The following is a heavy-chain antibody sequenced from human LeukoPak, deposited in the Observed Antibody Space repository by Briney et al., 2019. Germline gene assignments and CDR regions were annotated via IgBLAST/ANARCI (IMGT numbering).Heavy chain of an antibody. CDR2: IYSGGST. J-gene: IGHJ4*02. CDR1: GFSFSSYA. Sequence: GGSLRLSCEVSGFSFSSYAMSWVRQAPRRGLEWVSGIYSGGSTYYADSVKGRFTISRDNSKNTLYLQMNSLRAEDTAVYYCTRGGGGSFPHYWGQGTPVTVSS. D-gene: IGHD2-21*01. V-gene: IGHV3-23*03. CDR3: TRGGGGSFPHY.